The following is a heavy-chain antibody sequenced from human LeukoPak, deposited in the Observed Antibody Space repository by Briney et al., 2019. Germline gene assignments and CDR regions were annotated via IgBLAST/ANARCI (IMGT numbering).Heavy chain of an antibody. CDR2: IRYDGSNK. V-gene: IGHV3-30*02. CDR1: GITFSNYG. CDR3: AKDWSELTTTYYYYYMDV. Sequence: QSGGSLRLSCAASGITFSNYGMHWVRQAPGKGLEWVAFIRYDGSNKYYTDSVKGRFTISRDNSKNTLYLQMNSLRAEDTAVYFCAKDWSELTTTYYYYYMDVWGKGTTVTISS. J-gene: IGHJ6*03. D-gene: IGHD4/OR15-4a*01.